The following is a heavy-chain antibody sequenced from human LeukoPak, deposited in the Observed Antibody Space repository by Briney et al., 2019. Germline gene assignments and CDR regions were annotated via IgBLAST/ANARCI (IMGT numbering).Heavy chain of an antibody. V-gene: IGHV3-23*01. CDR3: AKDSGNYGSGSYYKRDWFDP. J-gene: IGHJ5*02. CDR1: GFTFSSYA. Sequence: PGGSLRLSCAASGFTFSSYAMSWVRQAPGKGLEWVSAISGSGGSTYYADSVKGRFTISRDNSKNTLYLQMNSPRAEDTAVYYCAKDSGNYGSGSYYKRDWFDPWGQGTLVTVSS. D-gene: IGHD3-10*01. CDR2: ISGSGGST.